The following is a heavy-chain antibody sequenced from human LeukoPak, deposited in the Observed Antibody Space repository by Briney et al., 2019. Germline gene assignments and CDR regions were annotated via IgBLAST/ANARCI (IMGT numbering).Heavy chain of an antibody. CDR2: IDSSGNT. CDR1: GGSISSSGYY. D-gene: IGHD6-13*01. V-gene: IGHV4-39*07. Sequence: SETLSLTCTVSGGSISSSGYYWGWIRQPPGKGLEYFASIDSSGNTYYNPSLKSRVTMSVDTSKNQFSLKLSSVTAADTAVYYCARTQSSSSHYYYYMDVWGKGTTVTVSS. J-gene: IGHJ6*03. CDR3: ARTQSSSSHYYYYMDV.